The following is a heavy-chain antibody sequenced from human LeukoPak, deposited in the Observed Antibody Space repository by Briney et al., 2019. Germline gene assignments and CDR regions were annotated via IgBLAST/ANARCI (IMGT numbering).Heavy chain of an antibody. J-gene: IGHJ6*02. V-gene: IGHV1-2*04. CDR2: INPNSGGT. Sequence: ASVKVSCKASGYTFTGYYMHWVRQTPGQGLEWMGWINPNSGGTNYAQKFQGWVTMTRDTSISTAYMELSRLRSDDTAVYYCARYYYDKDGMDVWGQGTTVTVSS. CDR1: GYTFTGYY. CDR3: ARYYYDKDGMDV. D-gene: IGHD3-22*01.